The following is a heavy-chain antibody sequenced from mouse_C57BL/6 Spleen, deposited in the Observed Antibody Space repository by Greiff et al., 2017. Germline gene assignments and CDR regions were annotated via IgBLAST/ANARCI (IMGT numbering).Heavy chain of an antibody. D-gene: IGHD3-1*01. J-gene: IGHJ2*01. CDR3: TRDLGGYFDY. CDR2: ISSGGDYI. Sequence: EVKVVESGEGLVKPGGSLKLSCAASGFTFSSYAMSWVRQTPEKRLEWVAYISSGGDYIYYADTVKGRFTISRDNARNTLYLQMSSLKSEDTAMYYCTRDLGGYFDYWGQGTTLTVSS. V-gene: IGHV5-9-1*02. CDR1: GFTFSSYA.